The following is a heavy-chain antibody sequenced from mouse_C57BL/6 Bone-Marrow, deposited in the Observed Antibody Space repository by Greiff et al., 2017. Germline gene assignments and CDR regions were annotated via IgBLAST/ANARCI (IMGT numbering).Heavy chain of an antibody. CDR1: GYTFTSYW. J-gene: IGHJ1*03. V-gene: IGHV1-55*01. CDR2: IYPGSGST. D-gene: IGHD2-3*01. Sequence: QVQLQQPGAELVKPGASVKMSCKASGYTFTSYWITWVKQRPGQGLEWIGDIYPGSGSTNYNEKFKSKATLTVDTSSTTAYMQLSSLTSEDSAVYYCARDGPWYFDVWGTGTTVTVSS. CDR3: ARDGPWYFDV.